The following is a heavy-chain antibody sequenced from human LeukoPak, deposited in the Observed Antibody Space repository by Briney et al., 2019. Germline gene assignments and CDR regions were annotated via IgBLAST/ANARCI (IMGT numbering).Heavy chain of an antibody. J-gene: IGHJ3*02. V-gene: IGHV1-3*01. CDR3: AGPSGSYYGAFDI. CDR2: INAGNGNT. D-gene: IGHD1-26*01. Sequence: ASVKVSCKASGYTLTDYYMHWVRQAPGQRLEWMGWINAGNGNTKYSQKFQGRVTITRDTSASTAYMELSSLRSEDTAVYYCAGPSGSYYGAFDIWAKGQWSPSLQ. CDR1: GYTLTDYY.